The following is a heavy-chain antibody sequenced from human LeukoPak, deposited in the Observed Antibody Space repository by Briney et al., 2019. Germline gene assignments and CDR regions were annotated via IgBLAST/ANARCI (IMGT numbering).Heavy chain of an antibody. D-gene: IGHD3-10*01. J-gene: IGHJ4*02. CDR1: GFTVSRNS. V-gene: IGHV3-20*04. CDR3: AREGHTYGSDY. Sequence: SGGSLRLSCAASGFTVSRNSMSWVRQAPGKGLEWVSGISWNSGSIGYADSVKGRFTISRDNAKNSLYLQMNSLRAEDTGMYYCAREGHTYGSDYWGQGTLVTVSS. CDR2: ISWNSGSI.